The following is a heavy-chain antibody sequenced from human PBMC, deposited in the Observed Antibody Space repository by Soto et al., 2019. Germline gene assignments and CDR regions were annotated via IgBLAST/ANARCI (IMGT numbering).Heavy chain of an antibody. CDR3: EKEKDWSGVYGMDR. V-gene: IGHV3-23*01. CDR2: INGGSTP. Sequence: GALRLSCAASGFSFCSYALNWVRQAPGKGLEWVTTINGGSTPYYADSVKGRFTISRDNSKSTLYLQMSSPRAVDTAVYYCEKEKDWSGVYGMDRWGQGTPVTGS. D-gene: IGHD3-3*01. CDR1: GFSFCSYA. J-gene: IGHJ6*02.